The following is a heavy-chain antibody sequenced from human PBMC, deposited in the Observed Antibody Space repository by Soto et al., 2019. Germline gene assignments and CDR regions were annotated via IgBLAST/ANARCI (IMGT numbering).Heavy chain of an antibody. CDR2: IFYSGTT. CDR1: GASVSSGTYY. D-gene: IGHD6-13*01. CDR3: ARDHVATAGTLDF. Sequence: PSETLSLTCTVSGASVSSGTYYWCWIRQPPGKGLEWIGYIFYSGTTNYNPSLKSRVTLSVDTSKNQFSLKLTSVTAADTAVYYCARDHVATAGTLDFWGQGXLVTVSS. V-gene: IGHV4-61*01. J-gene: IGHJ4*02.